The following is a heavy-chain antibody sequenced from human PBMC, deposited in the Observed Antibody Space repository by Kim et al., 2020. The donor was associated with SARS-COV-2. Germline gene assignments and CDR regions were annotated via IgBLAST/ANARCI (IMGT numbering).Heavy chain of an antibody. CDR3: ARDRGSIAAAGRFDF. J-gene: IGHJ4*02. V-gene: IGHV1-69*01. D-gene: IGHD6-13*01. Sequence: QKFQGRVTITADESTSTAYMELSSLRSEDTAVYYCARDRGSIAAAGRFDFWGQGTLVTVSS.